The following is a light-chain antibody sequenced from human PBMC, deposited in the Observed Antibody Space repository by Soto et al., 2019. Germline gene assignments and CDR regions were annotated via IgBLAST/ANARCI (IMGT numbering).Light chain of an antibody. J-gene: IGLJ1*01. CDR1: SSDIGPYNY. CDR3: RSYSSSATPSV. Sequence: GLTQPASMSGSPGESSTISCIGTSSDIGPYNYVSWYQQHPDKAPKLILYEVTNRPSGASDRFSGSKSGNAAFLTISGLQAEDEADYYCRSYSSSATPSVFGTGTKVTVL. CDR2: EVT. V-gene: IGLV2-14*01.